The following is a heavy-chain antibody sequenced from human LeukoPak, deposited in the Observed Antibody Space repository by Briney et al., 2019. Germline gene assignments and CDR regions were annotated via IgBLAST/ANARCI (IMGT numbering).Heavy chain of an antibody. J-gene: IGHJ4*02. CDR3: ARREAAGVFYFDY. V-gene: IGHV4-59*01. D-gene: IGHD6-13*01. CDR2: VYYTGNT. CDR1: GGSISSYY. Sequence: PSETLILTCTVSGGSISSYYWTWIRQTPGKGLEWIGYVYYTGNTNYNPSLRSRVTISLDSSKNQFSLRLSSVTAADTAVYYWARREAAGVFYFDYWGQGTLVTVSS.